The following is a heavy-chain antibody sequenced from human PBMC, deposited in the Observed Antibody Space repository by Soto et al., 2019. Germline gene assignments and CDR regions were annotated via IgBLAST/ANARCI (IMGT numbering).Heavy chain of an antibody. D-gene: IGHD5-12*01. V-gene: IGHV1-8*01. CDR3: ARHIERAPIDP. Sequence: ASVKVSCKASGYTYTRYDINCVRPATGQGLEWMGWMNPNSGNTGYAQKFQGRVTMTRNTSISTAYMELSSLRSEDTAVYYCARHIERAPIDPWGQGTLVTVSS. CDR2: MNPNSGNT. J-gene: IGHJ5*02. CDR1: GYTYTRYD.